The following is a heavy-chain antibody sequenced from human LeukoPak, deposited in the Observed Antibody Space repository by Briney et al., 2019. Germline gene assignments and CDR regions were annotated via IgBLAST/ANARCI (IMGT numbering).Heavy chain of an antibody. CDR1: GFTFSSYS. D-gene: IGHD6-13*01. Sequence: GGSLRLSCAASGFTFSSYSMNWVRQAPGKGLEWVSYISSSSSTIYYADSVKGRFTISRDNAKNSLYLQMNSLRAEDTAVYYCATDLDWAYSSPPPGFDPWGQGTLVTVSS. J-gene: IGHJ5*02. CDR2: ISSSSSTI. CDR3: ATDLDWAYSSPPPGFDP. V-gene: IGHV3-48*04.